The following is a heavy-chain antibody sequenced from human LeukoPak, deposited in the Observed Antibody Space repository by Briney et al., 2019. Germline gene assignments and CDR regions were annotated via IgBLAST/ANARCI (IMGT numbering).Heavy chain of an antibody. CDR3: ARAGEYCSSTSCYVAHY. V-gene: IGHV3-48*03. Sequence: GGSLRLSCAASGFTFSSYEMNWVRQAPGKGLEWVSYISSSGTTMYYADSVKGRFTISRDNARKSLYLQMNSLRAEDTAIYYCARAGEYCSSTSCYVAHYWGRGTLVTVSS. CDR1: GFTFSSYE. J-gene: IGHJ4*02. D-gene: IGHD2-2*01. CDR2: ISSSGTTM.